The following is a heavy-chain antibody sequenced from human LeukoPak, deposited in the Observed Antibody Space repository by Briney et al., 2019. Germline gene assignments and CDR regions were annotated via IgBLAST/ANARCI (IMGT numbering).Heavy chain of an antibody. Sequence: PSETLSLTCSVSGGPISRGAYYWSWIRQLPGKGLEWTGYIFSSGSTSYNPSLRSRVTVSFDTSKNQFLLNLSSVTAADTAIYYCAREAWAGTLSGWFDPWGQGTLVTVSS. CDR2: IFSSGST. CDR3: AREAWAGTLSGWFDP. CDR1: GGPISRGAYY. V-gene: IGHV4-31*03. D-gene: IGHD1-7*01. J-gene: IGHJ5*02.